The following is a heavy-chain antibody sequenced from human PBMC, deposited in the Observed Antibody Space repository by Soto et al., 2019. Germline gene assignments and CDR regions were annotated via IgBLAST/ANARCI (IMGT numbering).Heavy chain of an antibody. J-gene: IGHJ5*02. V-gene: IGHV3-48*01. Sequence: EVQLVESGGGLVQPGGSLRLSCVGSGFTFSSYTMNWVRQAPGKGLEWLSYITSGGTSIYYEDSVKDRFTISRDNAKNSLYLQMNSLRAEDPAVYYCARDRTGSSCFDPWGQGTLVTVSS. CDR3: ARDRTGSSCFDP. CDR2: ITSGGTSI. CDR1: GFTFSSYT.